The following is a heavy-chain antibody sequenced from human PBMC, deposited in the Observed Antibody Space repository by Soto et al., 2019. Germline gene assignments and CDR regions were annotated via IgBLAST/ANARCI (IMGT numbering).Heavy chain of an antibody. D-gene: IGHD5-18*01. V-gene: IGHV4-31*03. Sequence: QVQLQESGPGLVKPSQTLSLTCTVSGGSINSGGYCWSWIRQHPGKGLDWIGCISYGGSTSYNPSLKSRVTISVDTSKNQFSLKLTSVTAADTAVYYCSRGILVWGQGALISVSS. CDR2: ISYGGST. J-gene: IGHJ4*02. CDR1: GGSINSGGYC. CDR3: SRGILV.